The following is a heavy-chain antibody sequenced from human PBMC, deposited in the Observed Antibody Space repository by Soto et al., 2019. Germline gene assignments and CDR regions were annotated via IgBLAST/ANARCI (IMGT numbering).Heavy chain of an antibody. CDR3: ARGQRITIFGVVITSASNWFDP. Sequence: SGGSLRLSCAASGFTFSSYEMNWVRQAPGKGLEWVSYISSSGSTIYYAGSVKGRFTISRDNAKNSLYLQMNSLRAEDTAVYYCARGQRITIFGVVITSASNWFDPWGQGTLVTVS. D-gene: IGHD3-3*01. V-gene: IGHV3-48*03. CDR1: GFTFSSYE. CDR2: ISSSGSTI. J-gene: IGHJ5*02.